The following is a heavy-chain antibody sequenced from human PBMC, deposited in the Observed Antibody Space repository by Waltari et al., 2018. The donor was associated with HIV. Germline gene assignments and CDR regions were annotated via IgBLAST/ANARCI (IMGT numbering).Heavy chain of an antibody. Sequence: SCVASGFKFTSYWMNWVRQAPGRGLEWVANINQDGSESYYVDSVKGRFTISRDNAKNSVYLQMNNLRVEDTAVYYCASLGFWGQGTLVTVFS. J-gene: IGHJ4*02. CDR3: ASLGF. CDR1: GFKFTSYW. V-gene: IGHV3-7*03. CDR2: INQDGSES. D-gene: IGHD7-27*01.